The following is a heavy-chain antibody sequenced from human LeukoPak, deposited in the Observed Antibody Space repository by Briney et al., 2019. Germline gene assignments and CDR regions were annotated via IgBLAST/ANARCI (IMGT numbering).Heavy chain of an antibody. J-gene: IGHJ4*02. D-gene: IGHD2/OR15-2a*01. CDR2: INPSSGGV. V-gene: IGHV1-2*02. CDR3: ARGGLDVMRSGLWKPLEY. Sequence: GASVKVSCKASGYSFTAYYIHWVRQAPGQGLEWMGWINPSSGGVHFAQEFQGRVTMPSDTSSRTAFMELSRLRSDDTAVYYCARGGLDVMRSGLWKPLEYWGQRTLVTVS. CDR1: GYSFTAYY.